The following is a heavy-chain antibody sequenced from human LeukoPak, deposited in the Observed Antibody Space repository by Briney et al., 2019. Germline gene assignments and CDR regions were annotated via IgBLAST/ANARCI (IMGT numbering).Heavy chain of an antibody. J-gene: IGHJ6*03. D-gene: IGHD3-10*01. CDR2: IIPIFGTA. CDR1: GGTFSSYA. CDR3: ARGLTYYYGSGSYQKEYYYYYYMDV. V-gene: IGHV1-69*06. Sequence: SVKVSCKASGGTFSSYAISWVRQAPGQGLEWMGGIIPIFGTANYAQKFQGRVTITADKSTSTAYMELSSLRSEDTAVYYCARGLTYYYGSGSYQKEYYYYYYMDVWGKGTTVTVSS.